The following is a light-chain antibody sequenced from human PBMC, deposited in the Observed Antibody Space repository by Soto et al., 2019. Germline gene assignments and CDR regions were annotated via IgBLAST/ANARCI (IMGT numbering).Light chain of an antibody. CDR3: QESYSTLWGT. Sequence: DIQMTQSPSSLSASVGDRVTITCRTSQSINNYLNWYQQKPGKAPKLLIYGASSLQSGVPLRFSGSGSGTDFILTISSLQPEDFATYYCQESYSTLWGTCGQGTKVEIK. V-gene: IGKV1-39*01. CDR1: QSINNY. J-gene: IGKJ1*01. CDR2: GAS.